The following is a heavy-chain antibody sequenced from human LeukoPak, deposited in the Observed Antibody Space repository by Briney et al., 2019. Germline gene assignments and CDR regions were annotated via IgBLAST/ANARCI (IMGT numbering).Heavy chain of an antibody. D-gene: IGHD3-10*01. Sequence: GGSLRLSCAASGFTFSSYSMNWVRQAPGKGLEWVSYISSSSSTTYYADSVKGRFTISRDNAKNSLYLQMNSLRAEDTAVYYCARDRDYYYDAFDIWGQGTMVTVSS. V-gene: IGHV3-48*01. CDR3: ARDRDYYYDAFDI. CDR2: ISSSSSTT. CDR1: GFTFSSYS. J-gene: IGHJ3*02.